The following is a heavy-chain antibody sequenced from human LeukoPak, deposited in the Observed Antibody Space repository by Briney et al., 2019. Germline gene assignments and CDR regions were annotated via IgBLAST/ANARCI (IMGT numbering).Heavy chain of an antibody. D-gene: IGHD2-8*02. CDR2: IIPIFDVT. CDR1: GDSLSSHE. Sequence: VASVKVSCKASGDSLSSHELSWVRQAPGQGLEWMGRIIPIFDVTTYAQKFQGRVTITADKSTSTAYMELRSLRSEDTAVYYCARRIYCTGGECYDGWFDPWGQGTLVTVSS. J-gene: IGHJ5*02. V-gene: IGHV1-69*04. CDR3: ARRIYCTGGECYDGWFDP.